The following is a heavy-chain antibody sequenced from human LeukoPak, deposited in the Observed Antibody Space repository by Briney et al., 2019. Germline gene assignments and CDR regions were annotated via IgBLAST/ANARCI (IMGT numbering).Heavy chain of an antibody. CDR1: AYSFTDYY. CDR3: ATVTRYAFGPKFDY. V-gene: IGHV1-69-2*01. CDR2: VDPEDDKT. J-gene: IGHJ4*02. D-gene: IGHD3-16*02. Sequence: ASVKVACKVSAYSFTDYYIHWVRQAPGKGLEWVGLVDPEDDKTMYAEHFQGRITITADTSTDTAHMDLSSLRSEDTAVYYCATVTRYAFGPKFDYWGQGTLVTVPS.